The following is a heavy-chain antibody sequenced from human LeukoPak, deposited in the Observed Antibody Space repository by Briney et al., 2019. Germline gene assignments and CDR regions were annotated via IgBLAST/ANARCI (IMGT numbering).Heavy chain of an antibody. J-gene: IGHJ3*02. V-gene: IGHV4-59*11. CDR3: AREGPPNYDTI. Sequence: SEPLSLTCTVPVGPISSHYWSWIRQPPGKGLEWIGYIYYSGSTNYNPSLKSRVTISGDTSKTQVSLKLSSLTAADTAVYYCAREGPPNYDTIWGQGKMVIVSS. CDR1: VGPISSHY. D-gene: IGHD3-9*01. CDR2: IYYSGST.